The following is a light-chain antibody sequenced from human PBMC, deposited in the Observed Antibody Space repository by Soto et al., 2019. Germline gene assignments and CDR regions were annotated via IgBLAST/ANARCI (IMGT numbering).Light chain of an antibody. CDR3: GAWDSSLNVYV. CDR1: ASNIGNDY. CDR2: DNH. Sequence: QSVLTQPPSVSAAPGHKVTISCSGTASNIGNDYVSWYQQLPGEAPQLLIYDNHRRPSGIPDRFSGSRSDTSATLGITGLQTGDEADYYCGAWDSSLNVYVFGTGTKVTV. V-gene: IGLV1-51*01. J-gene: IGLJ1*01.